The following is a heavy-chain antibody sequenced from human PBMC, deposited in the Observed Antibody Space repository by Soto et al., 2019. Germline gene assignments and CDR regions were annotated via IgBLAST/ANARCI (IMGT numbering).Heavy chain of an antibody. CDR3: ARVNYSSSSYFDY. D-gene: IGHD6-6*01. J-gene: IGHJ4*02. CDR1: GGSISSYY. CDR2: IYYSGST. Sequence: SESLSLTCTVSGGSISSYYWSWIRQPPGKGLEWIGYIYYSGSTNYNPSLKSRVTISVVTSKNQFSLKLSSVTSADTAVYYCARVNYSSSSYFDYWGQGTLVTVSS. V-gene: IGHV4-59*01.